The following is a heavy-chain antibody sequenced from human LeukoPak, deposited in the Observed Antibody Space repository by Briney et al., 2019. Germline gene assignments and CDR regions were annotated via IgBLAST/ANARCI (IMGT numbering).Heavy chain of an antibody. CDR2: INHSGST. CDR3: ARTDRIAAAGSGAFDI. D-gene: IGHD6-13*01. V-gene: IGHV4-34*01. CDR1: RGSISTYY. Sequence: SETLSLTCTISRGSISTYYWSWIRQPPGKGLEWIGEINHSGSTNYNPSLKSRVTISVDTSKNQFSLKLSSVTAADTAVYYCARTDRIAAAGSGAFDIWGQGTMVTVSS. J-gene: IGHJ3*02.